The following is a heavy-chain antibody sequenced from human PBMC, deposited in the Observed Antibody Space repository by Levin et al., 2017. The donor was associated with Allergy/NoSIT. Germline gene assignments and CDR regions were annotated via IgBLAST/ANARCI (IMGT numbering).Heavy chain of an antibody. CDR2: IIPIFGTA. Sequence: GASVKVSCKASGGTFSSYAISWVRQAPGQGLEWMGGIIPIFGTANYAQKFQGRVTITADESTSTAYMELSSLRSEDTAVYYCARGFVDIVATTPKYYFDYWGQGTLVTVSS. J-gene: IGHJ4*02. CDR3: ARGFVDIVATTPKYYFDY. D-gene: IGHD5-12*01. V-gene: IGHV1-69*13. CDR1: GGTFSSYA.